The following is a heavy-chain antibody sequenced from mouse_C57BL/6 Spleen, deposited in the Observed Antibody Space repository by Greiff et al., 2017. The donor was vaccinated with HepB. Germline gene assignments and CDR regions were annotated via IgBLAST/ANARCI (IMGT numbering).Heavy chain of an antibody. CDR1: GYTFTSYW. CDR3: ANYYGSSPNYFDY. D-gene: IGHD1-1*01. J-gene: IGHJ2*01. V-gene: IGHV1-59*01. Sequence: VQLQQSGAELVRPGTSVKLSCKASGYTFTSYWMHWVKQRPGQGLEWIGVIDPSDSYTNYNQKFKGKATLTVDTSSSTAYMQLSSLTSEDSAVYYCANYYGSSPNYFDYWGQGTTLTVSS. CDR2: IDPSDSYT.